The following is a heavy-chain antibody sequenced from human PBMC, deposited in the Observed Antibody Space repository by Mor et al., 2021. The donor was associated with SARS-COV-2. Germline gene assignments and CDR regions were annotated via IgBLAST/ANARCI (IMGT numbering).Heavy chain of an antibody. Sequence: LSYIRSTYYNPSLKSRVTISVDTSKNQFSLKLSSVTAADTAVYYCAREGWSAMIIVVNRYG. V-gene: IGHV4-39*07. D-gene: IGHD3-22*01. CDR3: AREGWSAMIIVVNRYG. CDR2: LSYIRST. J-gene: IGHJ6*01.